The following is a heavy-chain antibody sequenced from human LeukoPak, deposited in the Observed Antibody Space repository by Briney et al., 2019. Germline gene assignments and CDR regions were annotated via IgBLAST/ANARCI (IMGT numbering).Heavy chain of an antibody. CDR1: GFTSSSYA. Sequence: GGSLRLSCAAYGFTSSSYAMSWVRQAPGKGLEWVSAISGSGGSTYYADSVKGRFTISRDNSKNTLYLQMNSLRAEDTAVYYCAKHSSGWWYFDYWGQGTLVTVSS. CDR2: ISGSGGST. CDR3: AKHSSGWWYFDY. D-gene: IGHD6-19*01. V-gene: IGHV3-23*01. J-gene: IGHJ4*02.